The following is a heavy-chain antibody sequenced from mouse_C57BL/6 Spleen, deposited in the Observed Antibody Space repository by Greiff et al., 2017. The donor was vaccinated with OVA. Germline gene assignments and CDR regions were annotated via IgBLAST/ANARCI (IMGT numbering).Heavy chain of an antibody. J-gene: IGHJ2*01. CDR2: INPSSGYT. V-gene: IGHV1-7*01. CDR1: GYTFTSYW. Sequence: VQVVESGAELAKPGASVKLSCKASGYTFTSYWMHWVKQRPGQGLEWIGYINPSSGYTKYNQKFKDKATLTADKSSSTAYMQLSSLTYEDSAVYYCARSLLLRLKGDFDYWGQGTTLTVSS. D-gene: IGHD1-2*01. CDR3: ARSLLLRLKGDFDY.